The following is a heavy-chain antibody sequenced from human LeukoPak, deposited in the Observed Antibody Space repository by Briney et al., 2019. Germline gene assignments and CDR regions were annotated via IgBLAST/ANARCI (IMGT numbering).Heavy chain of an antibody. CDR1: GLTISSNY. CDR2: MYSGGSI. J-gene: IGHJ4*02. CDR3: GRSICNKCYLGVWYFFDY. V-gene: IGHV3-66*01. D-gene: IGHD1/OR15-1a*01. Sequence: PGGSLRLSCAASGLTISSNYMSWVRQAPGKGLEWVSVMYSGGSIYYTGSVKGRFTISRDTSKNTRCLQMNSLRAEDTAMYYCGRSICNKCYLGVWYFFDYWGQGTLVTVSS.